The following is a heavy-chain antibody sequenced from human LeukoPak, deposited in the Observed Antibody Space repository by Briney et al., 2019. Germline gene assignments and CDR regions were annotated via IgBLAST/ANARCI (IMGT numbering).Heavy chain of an antibody. V-gene: IGHV3-21*01. CDR2: ISSSSSYI. D-gene: IGHD6-19*01. CDR1: GFTFSSYS. J-gene: IGHJ3*02. CDR3: ARAFPSSGSYDAFDI. Sequence: GGSLRLSCAASGFTFSSYSMNWVRQAPGKGLEWVSSISSSSSYIYYADSVKGRFTISRDNAKNSLYLQMNSLRAEDTAVYYCARAFPSSGSYDAFDIWGQGTMVTVSS.